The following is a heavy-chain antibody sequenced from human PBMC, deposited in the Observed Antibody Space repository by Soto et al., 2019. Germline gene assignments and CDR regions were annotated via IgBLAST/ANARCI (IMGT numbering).Heavy chain of an antibody. J-gene: IGHJ4*02. V-gene: IGHV3-23*01. CDR2: ISGSGDYT. CDR3: AKNRGLQYYFDY. CDR1: GFTFDSYA. Sequence: EVQLLESGGGLVRTGGSLRLSCAASGFTFDSYAMNWVRQAPGKGLEWVSTISGSGDYTYYTDSVKGRFTISRDNSKNMMYLQMNSLRAEDTAIYYCAKNRGLQYYFDYWGQGTLVTVSS.